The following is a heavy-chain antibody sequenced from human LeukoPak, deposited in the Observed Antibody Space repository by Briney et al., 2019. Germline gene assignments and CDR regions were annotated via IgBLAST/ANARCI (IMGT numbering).Heavy chain of an antibody. V-gene: IGHV1-2*02. D-gene: IGHD3-16*01. J-gene: IGHJ4*02. CDR1: GYTFTSYA. CDR2: INPNSGGT. Sequence: ASVKVSCKASGYTFTSYAMNWVRQAPGQGLEWMGWINPNSGGTNYAQKFQGRVTMTRDTSISTAYMELSRLRSDDTAVYYCARESGSTYGYWGQGTLVTVSS. CDR3: ARESGSTYGY.